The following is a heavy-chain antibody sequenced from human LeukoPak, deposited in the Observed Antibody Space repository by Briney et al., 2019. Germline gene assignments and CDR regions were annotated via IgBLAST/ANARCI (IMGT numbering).Heavy chain of an antibody. J-gene: IGHJ5*02. D-gene: IGHD3-22*01. CDR1: GYTFTGYY. CDR3: ARGSMIVVARNWFDP. V-gene: IGHV1-2*02. CDR2: INPNSGGT. Sequence: AASVKVSCKASGYTFTGYYMHWVRQAPGQGLEWMGWINPNSGGTNYAQKFQGRVTMTRDTSISTAYMELSRLRSDDTAVYYCARGSMIVVARNWFDPWRQGTLVTVSS.